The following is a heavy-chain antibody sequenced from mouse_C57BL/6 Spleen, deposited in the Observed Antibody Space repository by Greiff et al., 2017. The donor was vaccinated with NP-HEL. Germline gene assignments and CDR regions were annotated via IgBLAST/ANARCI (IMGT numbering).Heavy chain of an antibody. Sequence: QVQLQQPGAELVKPGASVKLSCKASGYTFTSYWMQWVKQRPGQGLEWIGEIDPSDSYTNYNQKFKGKATLTGDTSASTAYMQLSSLTSEDSAVYYCASRGVYYGSSWFAYWGQGTLVTVSA. D-gene: IGHD1-1*01. CDR3: ASRGVYYGSSWFAY. V-gene: IGHV1-50*01. J-gene: IGHJ3*01. CDR2: IDPSDSYT. CDR1: GYTFTSYW.